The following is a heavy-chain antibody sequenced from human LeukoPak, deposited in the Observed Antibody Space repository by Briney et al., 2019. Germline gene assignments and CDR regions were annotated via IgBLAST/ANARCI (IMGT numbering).Heavy chain of an antibody. D-gene: IGHD6-13*01. V-gene: IGHV3-7*01. CDR1: GFTFSSYW. Sequence: GGSLRLSCAASGFTFSSYWMSWVRQAPGKGLEWVANIKQDGSEKYYVDSVKGRFTISRDNAKNSLYLQMNSLRAEDTAVYYCARVRQQLVRLLGRDTTYYYYYYMDVWGKGTTVTVSS. CDR2: IKQDGSEK. J-gene: IGHJ6*03. CDR3: ARVRQQLVRLLGRDTTYYYYYYMDV.